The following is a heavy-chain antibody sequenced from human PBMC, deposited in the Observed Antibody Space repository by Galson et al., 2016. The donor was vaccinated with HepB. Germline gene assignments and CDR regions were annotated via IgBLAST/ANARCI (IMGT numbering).Heavy chain of an antibody. CDR1: GYSFTTYW. Sequence: QSGAEVTKPGQSLKISCKTSGYSFTTYWIGWVRQMPGKGLEWIGIIFPGDSDTRYSPSFQGQVTISADKSISTAYLQWSSLKASDTAMYYCASPGQMATTHFGFDIWGQGTMVIVSS. D-gene: IGHD5-24*01. J-gene: IGHJ3*02. CDR2: IFPGDSDT. CDR3: ASPGQMATTHFGFDI. V-gene: IGHV5-51*01.